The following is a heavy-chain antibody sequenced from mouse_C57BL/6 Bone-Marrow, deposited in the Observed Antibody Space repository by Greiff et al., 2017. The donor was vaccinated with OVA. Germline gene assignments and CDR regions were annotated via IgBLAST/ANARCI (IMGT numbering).Heavy chain of an antibody. CDR3: ARGNGNYVYWYFDV. Sequence: VKLQQSGAELVRPGTSVKVSCKASGYDFTNYLIEWIGVINAGSGGTNYNETFKGKATLTADKSSSTAYMQLSSLTSEDSAVYFCARGNGNYVYWYFDVWGTGTTVTVSS. V-gene: IGHV1-54*01. CDR1: GYDFTNYL. J-gene: IGHJ1*03. CDR2: INAGSGGT. D-gene: IGHD2-1*01.